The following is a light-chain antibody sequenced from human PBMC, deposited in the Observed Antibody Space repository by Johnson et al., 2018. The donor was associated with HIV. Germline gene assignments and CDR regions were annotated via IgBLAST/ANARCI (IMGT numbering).Light chain of an antibody. Sequence: QSVLTQPPSVSAAPGQKVTISCSGSSSNIGKNYVSWYQHLQGTAPKLLIYDNNKQPSGIPYQFSGSKSGTSATLGITGLQPGDEAGYYCGTWDSSLRAYVFGTGTKVTVL. V-gene: IGLV1-51*01. CDR1: SSNIGKNY. CDR2: DNN. CDR3: GTWDSSLRAYV. J-gene: IGLJ1*01.